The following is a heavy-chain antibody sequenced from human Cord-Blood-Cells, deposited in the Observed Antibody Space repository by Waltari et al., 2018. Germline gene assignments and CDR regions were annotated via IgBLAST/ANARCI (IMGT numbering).Heavy chain of an antibody. J-gene: IGHJ4*02. Sequence: QVQLQQWGAGLLKPSETLSLTCAVYGGSFSGYYWSWIRQPPGKGLEWIGEINHSGRTNYNPSLKSRFTISVDTSKNQFSLKLSSVTAADTAVYYCARAGYRDYSKIFDYWGQGTLVTVSS. CDR1: GGSFSGYY. CDR3: ARAGYRDYSKIFDY. D-gene: IGHD4-4*01. CDR2: INHSGRT. V-gene: IGHV4-34*01.